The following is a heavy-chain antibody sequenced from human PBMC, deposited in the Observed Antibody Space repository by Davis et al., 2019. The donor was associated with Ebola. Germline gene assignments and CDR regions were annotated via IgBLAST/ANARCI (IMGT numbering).Heavy chain of an antibody. J-gene: IGHJ4*02. V-gene: IGHV3-30-3*01. D-gene: IGHD3-10*01. CDR3: AKDRLLLWFGELSDY. CDR2: ISYDGSNK. Sequence: PGGSLRLSCAASGFTFSSYAMHWVRQAPGKGLEWVAVISYDGSNKYYADSVKGRFTISRDNSKNTLYLQMNSLRAEDTAVYYCAKDRLLLWFGELSDYWGQGTLVTVSS. CDR1: GFTFSSYA.